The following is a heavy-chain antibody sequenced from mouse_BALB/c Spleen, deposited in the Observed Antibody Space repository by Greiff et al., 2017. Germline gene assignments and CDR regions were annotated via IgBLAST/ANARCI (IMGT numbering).Heavy chain of an antibody. Sequence: EVQLQESGAELVKPGASVKLSCTASGFNIKDTYMHWVKQRPEQGLEWIGRIDPANGNTKYDPKFQGKATITADTSSNTAYLQLSSLTSEDTAVYYCAPNWSWFAYWGQGTLVTVSA. J-gene: IGHJ3*01. V-gene: IGHV14-3*02. CDR3: APNWSWFAY. D-gene: IGHD4-1*01. CDR2: IDPANGNT. CDR1: GFNIKDTY.